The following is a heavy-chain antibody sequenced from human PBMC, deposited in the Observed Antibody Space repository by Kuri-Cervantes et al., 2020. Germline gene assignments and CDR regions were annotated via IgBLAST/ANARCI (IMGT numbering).Heavy chain of an antibody. CDR1: GFTFDDYT. V-gene: IGHV3-30-3*01. D-gene: IGHD5-12*01. CDR3: AREGVATGWGMDV. J-gene: IGHJ6*02. Sequence: GESLKISCAASGFTFDDYTMHWVRQAPGKGLEWVAVISYDGSNKYYADSVKGRFTISRDNSKNTLYLQMNSLRAEDTAVYYCAREGVATGWGMDVWGQGTTVTVSS. CDR2: ISYDGSNK.